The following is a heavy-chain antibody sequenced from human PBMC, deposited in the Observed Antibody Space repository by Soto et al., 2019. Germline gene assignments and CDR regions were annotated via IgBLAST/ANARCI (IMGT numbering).Heavy chain of an antibody. J-gene: IGHJ6*03. CDR1: GFTFSAYA. D-gene: IGHD3-9*01. CDR3: ARVAYDILTGYYSPDYYYYMDV. Sequence: GGSLRLSCAASGFTFSAYAMGWVRQAPGEGQGLRRGKGLEWVSVIYSGGSTYYADSVKGRFTISRHNSKNTLYLQMNSLRAEDTAVYYCARVAYDILTGYYSPDYYYYMDVWGKGTTVTVAS. V-gene: IGHV3-53*04. CDR2: IYSGGST.